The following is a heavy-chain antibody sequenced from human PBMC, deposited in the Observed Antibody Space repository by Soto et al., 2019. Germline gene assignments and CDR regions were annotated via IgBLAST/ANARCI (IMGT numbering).Heavy chain of an antibody. D-gene: IGHD1-1*01. J-gene: IGHJ4*02. Sequence: ETLSLTCTVSGGSISSYYWSWIRQPPGKGPEWIGYIHYSGSTNYNPSLKSRVTISVDTSKNQFSLKLSSVTAADTAVYYCASALYNWNDLTGYWGQGTLVTVSS. V-gene: IGHV4-59*08. CDR3: ASALYNWNDLTGY. CDR2: IHYSGST. CDR1: GGSISSYY.